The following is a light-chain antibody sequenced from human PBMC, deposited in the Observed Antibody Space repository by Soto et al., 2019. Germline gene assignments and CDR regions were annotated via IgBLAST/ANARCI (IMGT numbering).Light chain of an antibody. CDR3: QKYNSAPLT. CDR1: QGISNY. Sequence: DIQMTQSPSSLSASLGNRVPITCXASQGISNYLAWYQQKPGKVPKLLIYAASTLQSGVPSRFSGSGFGTDFTLTISSLQPEDVATYYCQKYNSAPLTFGGGTKVDIK. V-gene: IGKV1-27*01. CDR2: AAS. J-gene: IGKJ4*01.